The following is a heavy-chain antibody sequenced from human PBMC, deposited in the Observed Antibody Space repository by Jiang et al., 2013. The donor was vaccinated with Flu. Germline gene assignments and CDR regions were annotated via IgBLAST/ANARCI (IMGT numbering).Heavy chain of an antibody. D-gene: IGHD3-16*01. J-gene: IGHJ6*02. Sequence: RISCAASGFTFSTYWMAWVRQAPGKGLEWVANIKEDGGAEYYLDSVKGRFGISRDNAQNSLFLQMNSLRAEDTALYFCVRHVYGRGADVWGQGTTVTVSS. CDR2: IKEDGGAE. V-gene: IGHV3-7*01. CDR1: GFTFSTYW. CDR3: VRHVYGRGADV.